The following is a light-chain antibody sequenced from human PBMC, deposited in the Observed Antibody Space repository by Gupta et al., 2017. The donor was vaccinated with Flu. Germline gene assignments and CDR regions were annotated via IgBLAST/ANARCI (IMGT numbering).Light chain of an antibody. CDR2: DTS. CDR1: QDINYY. J-gene: IGKJ5*01. V-gene: IGKV1-33*01. CDR3: QQYHDRPPT. Sequence: PSSLSASPGDRATLTCRASQDINYYLTWYQQKPGKAPTLLIYDTSNMETGVPARFSGSGSGTDFTLTISSLQPEDIAVYYCQQYHDRPPTFGQGTRLEI.